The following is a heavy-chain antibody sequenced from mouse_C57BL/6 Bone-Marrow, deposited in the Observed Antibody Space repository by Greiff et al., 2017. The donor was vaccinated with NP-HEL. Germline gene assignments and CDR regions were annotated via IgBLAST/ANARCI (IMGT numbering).Heavy chain of an antibody. D-gene: IGHD1-1*01. Sequence: EVKLVESGAELVKPGASVKLSCTASGFNIKDYYMHWVKQRTEQGLEWIGRIDPEDGETKYAPKFQGKATITADTSSNTAYLQLSSLTSEDTAVYYCARGITTVVYFDYWGQGTTLTVSS. CDR2: IDPEDGET. CDR3: ARGITTVVYFDY. V-gene: IGHV14-2*01. CDR1: GFNIKDYY. J-gene: IGHJ2*01.